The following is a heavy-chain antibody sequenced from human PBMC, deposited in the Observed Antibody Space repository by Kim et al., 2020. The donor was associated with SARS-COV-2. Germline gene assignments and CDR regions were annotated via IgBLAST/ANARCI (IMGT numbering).Heavy chain of an antibody. V-gene: IGHV3-20*01. J-gene: IGHJ5*02. CDR2: INWNGGST. CDR3: ARDYYDSSGYYYDGPNWFDP. CDR1: GFTFDDYG. Sequence: GGSLRLSCAASGFTFDDYGMSWVRQAPGKGLEWVSGINWNGGSTGYADSVKGRFTISRDNAKNSLYLQMNSLRAEDTALYHCARDYYDSSGYYYDGPNWFDPWGQGTLVTVSS. D-gene: IGHD3-22*01.